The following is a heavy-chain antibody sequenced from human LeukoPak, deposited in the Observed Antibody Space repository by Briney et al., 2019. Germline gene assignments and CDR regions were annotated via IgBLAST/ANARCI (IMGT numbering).Heavy chain of an antibody. V-gene: IGHV3-7*01. Sequence: LGGSLRLSCAASGFTFSSYWMSWVRQAPGKGLEWVVNIKQDGSEKYYVDSVKGRFTISRDNAKNSLYLQMNSLRAEDTAVYYCARDQGGDTAMATDYWGQGTLVTVSS. CDR3: ARDQGGDTAMATDY. CDR2: IKQDGSEK. J-gene: IGHJ4*02. CDR1: GFTFSSYW. D-gene: IGHD5-18*01.